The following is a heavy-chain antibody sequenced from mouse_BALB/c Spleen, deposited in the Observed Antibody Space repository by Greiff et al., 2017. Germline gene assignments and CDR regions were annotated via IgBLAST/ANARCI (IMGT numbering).Heavy chain of an antibody. J-gene: IGHJ3*01. Sequence: EVQGVESGGGLVKPGGSLKLSCAASGFTFSDYYMYWVRQTPEKRLEWVATISDGGSYTYYPDSVKGRFTISRDNAKNNLYLQMSSLKSEDTAMYYCARDRGYYRYFWFAYWGQGTLVTVSA. CDR3: ARDRGYYRYFWFAY. V-gene: IGHV5-4*02. D-gene: IGHD2-14*01. CDR1: GFTFSDYY. CDR2: ISDGGSYT.